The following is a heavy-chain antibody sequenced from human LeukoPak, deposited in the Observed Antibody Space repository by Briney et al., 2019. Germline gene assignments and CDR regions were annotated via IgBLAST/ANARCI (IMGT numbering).Heavy chain of an antibody. J-gene: IGHJ4*02. CDR2: ISYDGSNK. CDR1: GFTFSNYG. V-gene: IGHV3-30*18. CDR3: AKDVAAAAYYLDY. Sequence: GGSLRLSCAASGFTFSNYGMHWVRQAPGKGLEWVAVISYDGSNKYYADSVKGRFTISRDNSKNTLYLQMNSLRAEDTAVYSCAKDVAAAAYYLDYWGQGTLVTVSS. D-gene: IGHD6-13*01.